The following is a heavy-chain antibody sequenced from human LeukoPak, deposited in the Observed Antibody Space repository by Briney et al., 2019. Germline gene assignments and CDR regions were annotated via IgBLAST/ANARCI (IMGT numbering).Heavy chain of an antibody. J-gene: IGHJ3*02. V-gene: IGHV1-18*01. D-gene: IGHD3-10*01. CDR3: ARIGVVLLWFGESKHAFDI. CDR2: ISAYNGNT. Sequence: ASVKVSCKASGYTFTSYGISWVRQAPGQGLEWMGWISAYNGNTNYAQKLQGRVTMTTDTSTSTAYMELRSLRSDDTAVYYCARIGVVLLWFGESKHAFDIWGQGTIVTVSS. CDR1: GYTFTSYG.